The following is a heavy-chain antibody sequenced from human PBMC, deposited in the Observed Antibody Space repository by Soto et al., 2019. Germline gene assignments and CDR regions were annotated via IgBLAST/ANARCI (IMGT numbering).Heavy chain of an antibody. J-gene: IGHJ4*01. CDR1: GYSFTSYW. V-gene: IGHV5-51*01. Sequence: PGESLKISCKGSGYSFTSYWIGWVRQMPGKGLEWMGIIYPGDSDTRYSPSFQGQVTISADKSISTAYLQWDSLKASDTAMYYCAVKPSVADTGGESDYWGRGTLVTVSS. D-gene: IGHD6-19*01. CDR2: IYPGDSDT. CDR3: AVKPSVADTGGESDY.